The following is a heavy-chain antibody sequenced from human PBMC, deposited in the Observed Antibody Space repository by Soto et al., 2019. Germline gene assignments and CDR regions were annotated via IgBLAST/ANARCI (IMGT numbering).Heavy chain of an antibody. CDR2: IYSGGSI. V-gene: IGHV3-53*01. J-gene: IGHJ4*02. CDR1: GFTVSSNY. Sequence: PGGSLRLSCAASGFTVSSNYMSWVRQAPGKGLEWVSVIYSGGSIYYADSVKGRFTISRDNAKNSLYLQMNSLRAEDTAVYYCARDQGDYYGSGSYYNVDYWGQGTLVTVSS. D-gene: IGHD3-10*01. CDR3: ARDQGDYYGSGSYYNVDY.